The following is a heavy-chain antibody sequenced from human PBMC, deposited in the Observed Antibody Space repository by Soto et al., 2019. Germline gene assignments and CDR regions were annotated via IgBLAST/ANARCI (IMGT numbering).Heavy chain of an antibody. CDR1: GFTFSSYA. J-gene: IGHJ6*01. D-gene: IGHD6-13*01. Sequence: QPVGSLRLSCAASGFTFSSYAMSWVRQAPGKGLEWVSAISGSGGSTYYADSVKGRFTISRDNYKNTLYLQMNSPRAEDTAVYYCAKDPGQQLFSSYGIDACGQGTTVTVYS. V-gene: IGHV3-23*01. CDR2: ISGSGGST. CDR3: AKDPGQQLFSSYGIDA.